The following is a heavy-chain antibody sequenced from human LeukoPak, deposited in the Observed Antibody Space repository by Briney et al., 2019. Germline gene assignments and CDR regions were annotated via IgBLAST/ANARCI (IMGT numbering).Heavy chain of an antibody. CDR3: AMVLWQSARPGP. V-gene: IGHV4-34*01. Sequence: SETLSLTCAVYGGSLINYYWSWIRQSPGKGLEWIGDIDHSGGTSYNPALRSRVTMSIDPSRNQFYLKINSVTASDTVVYYCAMVLWQSARPGPWDQGSLVTVSS. CDR1: GGSLINYY. D-gene: IGHD2/OR15-2a*01. J-gene: IGHJ5*02. CDR2: IDHSGGT.